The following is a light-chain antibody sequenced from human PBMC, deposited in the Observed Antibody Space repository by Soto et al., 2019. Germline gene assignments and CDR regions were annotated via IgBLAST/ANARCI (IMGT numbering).Light chain of an antibody. CDR3: QQYGSSPPT. CDR2: GAS. Sequence: EIVLTQSPGTLSLSPGERATLSCRASQSVSTNYLAWYQRKPGQAPRLLIYGASSRATDIPNRFSGSGSGTDFTLTITRLKAADFAVYSCQQYGSSPPTFGQGTKVEIK. J-gene: IGKJ1*01. CDR1: QSVSTNY. V-gene: IGKV3-20*01.